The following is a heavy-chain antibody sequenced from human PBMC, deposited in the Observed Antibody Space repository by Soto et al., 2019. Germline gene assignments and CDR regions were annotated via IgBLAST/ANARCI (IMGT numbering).Heavy chain of an antibody. CDR1: GGSISSSSYY. CDR3: ATISGYDDAFDI. V-gene: IGHV4-39*02. Sequence: QLQLQESGPGLVKPSETLSLTCTVSGGSISSSSYYWGWIRQPPGKGLEWIGSIYYSGSTYYNPSLKSRVTISVDTSTNHFSLKLSSVTAADTAVYYCATISGYDDAFDIWGQGTMVTVSS. CDR2: IYYSGST. D-gene: IGHD5-12*01. J-gene: IGHJ3*02.